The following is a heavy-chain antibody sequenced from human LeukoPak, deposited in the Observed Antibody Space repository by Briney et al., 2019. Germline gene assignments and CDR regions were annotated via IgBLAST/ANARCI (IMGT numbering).Heavy chain of an antibody. CDR1: GFTFSSYG. CDR2: ISYDGSNK. V-gene: IGHV3-30*18. Sequence: GGSLRLSCAASGFTFSSYGMHWVRQAPGKGLEWVAVISYDGSNKYYADSVKGRFTISRDNSKNTLYLQMNSLRAEDTAVYYCAKSGDNDYYGSGSHDYWGQGTLVTVSS. D-gene: IGHD3-10*01. J-gene: IGHJ4*02. CDR3: AKSGDNDYYGSGSHDY.